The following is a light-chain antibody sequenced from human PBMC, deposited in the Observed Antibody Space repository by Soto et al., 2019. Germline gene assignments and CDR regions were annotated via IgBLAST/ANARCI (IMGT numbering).Light chain of an antibody. Sequence: DIQMTQSPSTLSASVGDRVTITCRASQSISSWLAWYQQKPGKAPKLLIYGASSLQSGVPSRFSGSGAGTDFTLTISGLQPDDFATYYCQQYNSYPFTFGPGTKVHFK. CDR3: QQYNSYPFT. V-gene: IGKV1-5*01. CDR1: QSISSW. J-gene: IGKJ3*01. CDR2: GAS.